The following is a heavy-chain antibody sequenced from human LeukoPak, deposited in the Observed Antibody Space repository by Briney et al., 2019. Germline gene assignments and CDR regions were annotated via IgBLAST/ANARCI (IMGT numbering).Heavy chain of an antibody. CDR2: IWYDGSNK. CDR1: GFTFSSYG. Sequence: PGGSLRLSCAASGFTFSSYGMHWVRQAPGKGLEWMAVIWYDGSNKYYADSVKGRFTISRDNSKNTLYLEMNSLRAEDTAVYYCARDQAPRGMDVWGQGTTVTVSS. V-gene: IGHV3-33*01. J-gene: IGHJ6*02. CDR3: ARDQAPRGMDV.